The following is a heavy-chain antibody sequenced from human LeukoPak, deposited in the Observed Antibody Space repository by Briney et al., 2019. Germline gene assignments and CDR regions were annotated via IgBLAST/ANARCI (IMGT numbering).Heavy chain of an antibody. CDR3: ARDPGGPHTVKWDAFDI. CDR1: GFTVSSNY. D-gene: IGHD2-2*02. V-gene: IGHV3-53*01. Sequence: GGSLGLSCAASGFTVSSNYMSWVRQAPGKGLEWVSVIYSGGSTYYADSVKGRFTISRDNSKNTLYLQMNSLRAEDTAVYYCARDPGGPHTVKWDAFDIWGQGTMVTVSS. CDR2: IYSGGST. J-gene: IGHJ3*02.